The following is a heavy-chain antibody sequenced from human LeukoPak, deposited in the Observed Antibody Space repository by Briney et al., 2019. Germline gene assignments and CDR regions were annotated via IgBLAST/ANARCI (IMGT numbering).Heavy chain of an antibody. Sequence: GGSLRLSCAASGFTFSSYSMNWVRQAPGKGLEWVSYISSSGSTIYYADSVKGRFTISRDNAKNSLYLQMNSLRAEDTAVYYCARVMILYYGMDVWGQGTTVTVSS. V-gene: IGHV3-48*04. CDR3: ARVMILYYGMDV. CDR2: ISSSGSTI. D-gene: IGHD3-16*01. CDR1: GFTFSSYS. J-gene: IGHJ6*02.